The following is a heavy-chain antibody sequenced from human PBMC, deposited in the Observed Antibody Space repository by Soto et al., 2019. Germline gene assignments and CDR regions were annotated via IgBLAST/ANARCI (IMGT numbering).Heavy chain of an antibody. CDR2: ISSSSGSI. V-gene: IGHV3-48*02. D-gene: IGHD5-18*01. CDR1: GFNFRSYS. Sequence: EVQLVESGGGLVQPGGSLRLSCAASGFNFRSYSMKWVRQAPGKGLEWVSYISSSSGSIHYADSVRGRFTISRHNAKNALYLQMNNLRDEDTAMYFCAREMTQLWCLDYWGQGALVTVSS. CDR3: AREMTQLWCLDY. J-gene: IGHJ4*02.